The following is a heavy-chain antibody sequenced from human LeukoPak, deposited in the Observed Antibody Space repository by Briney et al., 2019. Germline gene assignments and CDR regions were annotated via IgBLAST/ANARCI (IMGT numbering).Heavy chain of an antibody. D-gene: IGHD1-14*01. CDR3: AKDLIAGAPDYFDY. CDR1: GFTFTIYA. V-gene: IGHV3-30-3*01. CDR2: TDGSNK. Sequence: GGSLRLSCAASGFTFTIYAIHWVRQVPGKGLEWLAVTDGSNKFYSDSVKGRFTISGDSSKNTVYLQMNSLRPEDTAMYYCAKDLIAGAPDYFDYWGQGTLVSVSS. J-gene: IGHJ4*02.